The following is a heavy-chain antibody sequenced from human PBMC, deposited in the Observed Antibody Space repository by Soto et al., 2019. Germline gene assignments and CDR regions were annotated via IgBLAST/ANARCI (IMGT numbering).Heavy chain of an antibody. V-gene: IGHV4-59*01. J-gene: IGHJ4*02. Sequence: SETLSLTCTVSGGSMSSYYWTWLRQSPGRGLECIGYISYSGSTYYNPSLKSRVTISADTSKNQFSLRMNSMIAADTAVYYCARADPDASVGYWGQGTLVTVSS. D-gene: IGHD2-15*01. CDR3: ARADPDASVGY. CDR1: GGSMSSYY. CDR2: ISYSGST.